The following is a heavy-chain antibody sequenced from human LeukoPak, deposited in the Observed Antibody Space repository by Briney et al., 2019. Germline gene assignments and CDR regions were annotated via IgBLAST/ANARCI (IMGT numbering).Heavy chain of an antibody. CDR1: GGSFSGYY. J-gene: IGHJ4*02. V-gene: IGHV4-34*01. D-gene: IGHD6-13*01. CDR2: INHSGST. CDR3: ARVVAAAGNYFDY. Sequence: SETLSLTCAVYGGSFSGYYWSWIRQPPGKGLEWIGEINHSGSTNYNPSLKSRVTISVDTSKNQFSLKLSSVTAADTAVYYCARVVAAAGNYFDYWGQGTLVTVSS.